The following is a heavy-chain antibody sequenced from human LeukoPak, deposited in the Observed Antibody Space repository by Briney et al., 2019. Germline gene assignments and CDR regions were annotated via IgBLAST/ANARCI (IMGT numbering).Heavy chain of an antibody. Sequence: SEILSLTCAVYGESLSNYYWSWIRQPPGKGLEWIGEINHYGSTNYSPSLKSRITISVDTSKNQFSLKLSSVTAADTAVYYCARLPDYYSRHGAPGWGQGTLVTVSS. J-gene: IGHJ4*02. CDR1: GESLSNYY. CDR3: ARLPDYYSRHGAPG. V-gene: IGHV4-34*01. CDR2: INHYGST. D-gene: IGHD3-10*01.